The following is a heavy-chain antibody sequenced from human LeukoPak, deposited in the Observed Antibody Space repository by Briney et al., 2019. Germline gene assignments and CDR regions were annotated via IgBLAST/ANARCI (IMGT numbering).Heavy chain of an antibody. Sequence: PGRSLRLSCAASGFTFSSYAMHWVRQAPGKGLEWVAVISYDGSNKYYADSVKGRFTISRDNSKNTLYLQMNSLRAEDTAVYYCAKEEYYYDSSGYDPFGYYYGMDVWGQGTTVTVSS. J-gene: IGHJ6*02. V-gene: IGHV3-30*04. D-gene: IGHD3-22*01. CDR3: AKEEYYYDSSGYDPFGYYYGMDV. CDR2: ISYDGSNK. CDR1: GFTFSSYA.